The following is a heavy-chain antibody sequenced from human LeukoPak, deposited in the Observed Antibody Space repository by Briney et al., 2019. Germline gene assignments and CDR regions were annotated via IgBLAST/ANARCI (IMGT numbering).Heavy chain of an antibody. CDR2: LYYSGST. D-gene: IGHD2-8*01. V-gene: IGHV4-39*01. CDR3: ARRPAWWMGYFDY. J-gene: IGHJ4*02. Sequence: PSETLSLTCTVSGGSINSNLDYWGWLRQPPGKGLDWIGSLYYSGSTYYNPSLKSRVTISVDTSKKQFSLKLTSVTAADTAVCYCARRPAWWMGYFDYWGQGTLVTVSS. CDR1: GGSINSNLDY.